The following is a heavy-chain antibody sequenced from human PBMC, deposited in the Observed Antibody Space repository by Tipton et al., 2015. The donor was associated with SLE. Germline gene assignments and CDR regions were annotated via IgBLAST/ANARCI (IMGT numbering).Heavy chain of an antibody. CDR2: IKQDGSEW. J-gene: IGHJ2*01. CDR1: GFSFSDHW. D-gene: IGHD3-22*01. V-gene: IGHV3-7*01. Sequence: GSLRLSCAASGFSFSDHWMSWVRQTPGTGLEWVANIKQDGSEWYYVDSVKGRFTISRDHGKKSLFLQMNSLRAEDTAVYYCARGAPYYYDNWYFDVWGGGTLVTVSS. CDR3: ARGAPYYYDNWYFDV.